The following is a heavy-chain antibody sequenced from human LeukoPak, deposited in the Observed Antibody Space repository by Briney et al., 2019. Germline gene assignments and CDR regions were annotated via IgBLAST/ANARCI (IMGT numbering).Heavy chain of an antibody. CDR2: ISYDGSNK. Sequence: TGGSLRLSCAASGFTFSSYAMHWVRQAPGKGLEWAAVISYDGSNKYYADSVKGRFTISRDNSKNTLYLQMNSLRAEDTAVYYCARDHIAAAGTFAFDIWGQGTMVTVSS. D-gene: IGHD6-13*01. V-gene: IGHV3-30-3*01. J-gene: IGHJ3*02. CDR1: GFTFSSYA. CDR3: ARDHIAAAGTFAFDI.